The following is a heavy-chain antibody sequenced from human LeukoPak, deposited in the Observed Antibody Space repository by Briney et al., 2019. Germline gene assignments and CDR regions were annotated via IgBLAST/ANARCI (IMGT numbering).Heavy chain of an antibody. Sequence: PSETLSLTCPCYGWSFSGYYWSWIRQPACKGLAWIGEINHSGSTNYNPSLKSRVTISVDTCKNQFSLKLSSVTAADTAVYYCARGRYYYDSSGYFPKRYYFDYWGQGTLVTVSS. CDR3: ARGRYYYDSSGYFPKRYYFDY. CDR1: GWSFSGYY. V-gene: IGHV4-34*01. D-gene: IGHD3-22*01. CDR2: INHSGST. J-gene: IGHJ4*02.